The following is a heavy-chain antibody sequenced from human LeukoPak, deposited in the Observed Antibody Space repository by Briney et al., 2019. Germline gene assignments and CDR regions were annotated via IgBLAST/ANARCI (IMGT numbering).Heavy chain of an antibody. CDR3: AREFVTMVRGKRYYFDY. Sequence: SETLSLTCDVYGGSFSGYYWSWIRQPPEKGLEWIGEINHSGSTNYNPSLKSRVTISVDTSKNQFSLKLSSVTAADTAVYYCAREFVTMVRGKRYYFDYWGQGTLVTVSS. V-gene: IGHV4-34*01. J-gene: IGHJ4*02. D-gene: IGHD3-10*01. CDR1: GGSFSGYY. CDR2: INHSGST.